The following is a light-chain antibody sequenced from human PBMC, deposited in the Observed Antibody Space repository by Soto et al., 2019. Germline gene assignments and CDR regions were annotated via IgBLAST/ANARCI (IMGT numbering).Light chain of an antibody. J-gene: IGKJ1*01. CDR1: QSISNS. CDR3: QQYSHYWT. V-gene: IGKV1-5*03. CDR2: KGS. Sequence: DIQMTQSPSTLSASVGDRITITCRASQSISNSLAWYQQKPGKAPKLLIYKGSHLEGGVPSRFSGSGSGTQFTLTISSLQPDDFATYYCQQYSHYWTFGQGTKVEIK.